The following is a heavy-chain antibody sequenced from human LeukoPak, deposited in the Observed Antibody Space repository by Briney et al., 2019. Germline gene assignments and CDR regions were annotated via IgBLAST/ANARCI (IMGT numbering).Heavy chain of an antibody. Sequence: ASVKVSCKASGGTFSSYAISWVRQAPGHGLEWMGGIIPIFGTANYAQKFQGRVTITTDESTSTAYMELSSLRSEDTAVYYCARVTHDSDFWSGYWQSDAFDIWGQGTMVTVSS. J-gene: IGHJ3*02. CDR1: GGTFSSYA. V-gene: IGHV1-69*05. CDR2: IIPIFGTA. CDR3: ARVTHDSDFWSGYWQSDAFDI. D-gene: IGHD3-3*01.